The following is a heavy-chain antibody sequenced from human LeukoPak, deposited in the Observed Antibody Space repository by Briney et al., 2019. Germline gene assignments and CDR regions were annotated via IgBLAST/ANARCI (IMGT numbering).Heavy chain of an antibody. CDR2: ISAYNGNT. Sequence: GASVKVSCKASDYTFTNYGISWVRQAPGQGLEWMGWISAYNGNTNYAQKLQGRVTMTTDTPTSTAYMELRSLRSDDTAVYYCATGGQYCSGDNCSPTSFDYWGQGTLVTVSS. CDR3: ATGGQYCSGDNCSPTSFDY. J-gene: IGHJ4*02. D-gene: IGHD2-15*01. V-gene: IGHV1-18*01. CDR1: DYTFTNYG.